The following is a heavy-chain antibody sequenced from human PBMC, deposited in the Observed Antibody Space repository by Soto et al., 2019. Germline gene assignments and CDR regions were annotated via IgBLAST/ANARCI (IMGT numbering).Heavy chain of an antibody. CDR2: ISNDGSDI. Sequence: EVHVVESGGGLVQPGGSLRLSCEASGATFANYWMHWVRQVPGKGLVWVSRISNDGSDITYADSVKGRFTASRDNTKNMLFLQMNNLSVEDTAVYYCTSDMPHNWFASWGQGTLVTVSS. D-gene: IGHD2-2*01. V-gene: IGHV3-74*01. CDR3: TSDMPHNWFAS. CDR1: GATFANYW. J-gene: IGHJ5*01.